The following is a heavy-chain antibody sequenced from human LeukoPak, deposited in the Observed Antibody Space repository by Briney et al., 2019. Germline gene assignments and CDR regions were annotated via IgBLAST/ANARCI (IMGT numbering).Heavy chain of an antibody. CDR2: IFHSGTT. D-gene: IGHD2-15*01. J-gene: IGHJ4*02. CDR1: AYSISRGYY. CDR3: ARLVSRYCSGGSCLETYYFDY. V-gene: IGHV4-38-2*01. Sequence: PSETLSLTCAVSAYSISRGYYWGWIRQPPGKGLEWIGSIFHSGTTYYNPSLKSRLSISVDTSKNQFSLKLSSVTAADTAVYYCARLVSRYCSGGSCLETYYFDYWGQGSLVTVSS.